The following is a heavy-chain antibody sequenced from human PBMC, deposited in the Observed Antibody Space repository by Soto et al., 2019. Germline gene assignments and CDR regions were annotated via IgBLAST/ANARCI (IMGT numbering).Heavy chain of an antibody. Sequence: GGSLRLSWSASGFTFSSCSMHWVRQAPGKGLEWVSVIYSGGSTYYADSVKGRFTISRDNSKNTLYLQMNSLRAEDTAVYYCARYLVLGRVYGCGDSTLEGRVVVCAPTIIDTPNPLQPLPWG. CDR3: ARYLVLGRVYGCGDSTLEGRVVVCAPTIIDTPNPLQPLP. V-gene: IGHV3-53*01. CDR2: IYSGGST. D-gene: IGHD2-21*02. CDR1: GFTFSSCS. J-gene: IGHJ5*02.